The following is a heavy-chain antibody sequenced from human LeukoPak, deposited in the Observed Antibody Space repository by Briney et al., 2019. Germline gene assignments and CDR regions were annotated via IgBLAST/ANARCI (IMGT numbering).Heavy chain of an antibody. CDR2: VYTSGST. V-gene: IGHV4-61*02. CDR3: AKKEKLGDAFDI. Sequence: SETLSLTCTVSGGSISSASYYWSWIRQPAGKGLECIGRVYTSGSTNYNPSLKSRVTMSIDTSKNQFSLKLSSVTAADTAVYYCAKKEKLGDAFDIWGQGTMVTVSS. D-gene: IGHD3-16*01. J-gene: IGHJ3*02. CDR1: GGSISSASYY.